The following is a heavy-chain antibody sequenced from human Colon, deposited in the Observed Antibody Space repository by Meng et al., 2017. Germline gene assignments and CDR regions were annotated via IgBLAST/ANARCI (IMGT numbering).Heavy chain of an antibody. J-gene: IGHJ5*02. CDR3: ATGLRHGDWFDP. Sequence: VQLAAAGQGLLGPSETLSRTGIVSGASVSSGNHYWSWIRQPPGKGLEYIAYVDYSGSTHYNPSLKSRVTMSVDTSKKQISLTLTSVTAADTAVYYCATGLRHGDWFDPWGPGTLVTVSS. D-gene: IGHD4-17*01. CDR2: VDYSGST. CDR1: GASVSSGNHY. V-gene: IGHV4-61*01.